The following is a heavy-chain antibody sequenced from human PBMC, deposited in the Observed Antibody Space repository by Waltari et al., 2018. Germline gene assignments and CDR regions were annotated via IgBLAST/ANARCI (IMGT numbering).Heavy chain of an antibody. J-gene: IGHJ4*02. D-gene: IGHD4-4*01. V-gene: IGHV3-30*04. CDR2: ISHDATVA. CDR3: ARDPTVGHPDYFDY. CDR1: GFTLSNYA. Sequence: QVQLVESGGGVVQPGRSLRLSCAASGFTLSNYALHWVRQAPGKGLEWVAVISHDATVAYYADSVKGRLTISRDNPENTLYLQMNSLRGEDTAVYYCARDPTVGHPDYFDYWGQGTLVTVSS.